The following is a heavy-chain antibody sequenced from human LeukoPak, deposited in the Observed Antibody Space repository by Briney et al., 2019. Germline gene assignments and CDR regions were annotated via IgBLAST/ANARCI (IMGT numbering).Heavy chain of an antibody. CDR2: IYTSGST. J-gene: IGHJ4*02. CDR1: GASISSYY. Sequence: SETLSLTCTVSGASISSYYWSWIRQPAGKGLEWIGRIYTSGSTNYNPSLKSRVTISVDKSKTQFSLKLSSVTAADTAVYYCARGGYDSSGYYNYFDYWGQGTLVTVSS. V-gene: IGHV4-4*07. CDR3: ARGGYDSSGYYNYFDY. D-gene: IGHD3-22*01.